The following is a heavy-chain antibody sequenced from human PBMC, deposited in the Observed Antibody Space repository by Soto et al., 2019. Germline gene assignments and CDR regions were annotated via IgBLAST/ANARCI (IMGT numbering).Heavy chain of an antibody. D-gene: IGHD6-6*01. CDR1: GGSISSSKW. J-gene: IGHJ2*01. CDR2: IYHSGST. V-gene: IGHV4-4*02. Sequence: QMQLQESGPGLVKPSGTLSLTCGVSGGSISSSKWWTWVRQPPGKGPEWIGKIYHSGSTNYNPSLPSQVTISLDKSKSQFYLTLTSVTAADTAVYYCASQDYSSSTDASFLVNGYFDLWGRGILVTVSS. CDR3: ASQDYSSSTDASFLVNGYFDL.